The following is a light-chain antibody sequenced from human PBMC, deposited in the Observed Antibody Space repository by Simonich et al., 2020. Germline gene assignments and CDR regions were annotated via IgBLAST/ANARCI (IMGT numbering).Light chain of an antibody. CDR3: MQSIQLPLT. Sequence: DIVMTQTPLSLSVTPGQPASIPCKSSQSLWLIDGKTYLYWYLQKPGQSPQLLYFKVSNRFSGVPDRFSGSGSGTDFTLKISRVEAEDVGVYYCMQSIQLPLTFGGGTKVEIK. J-gene: IGKJ4*01. V-gene: IGKV2D-29*02. CDR1: QSLWLIDGKTY. CDR2: KVS.